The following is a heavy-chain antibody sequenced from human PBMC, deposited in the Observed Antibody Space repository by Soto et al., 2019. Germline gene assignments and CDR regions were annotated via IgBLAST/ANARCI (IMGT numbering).Heavy chain of an antibody. CDR1: GFTFSNYG. J-gene: IGHJ3*02. CDR3: AKDRGGSCCGAFEI. V-gene: IGHV3-30*18. CDR2: ISSDGSNK. Sequence: QVQLVESGGGVVQPGRSLRLSCEVSGFTFSNYGIHWVREAPGKGLEWVAVISSDGSNKYYVDSVKGRFTISRDNSKNTLYLQMNSLRAEDTAVYYCAKDRGGSCCGAFEIWGQGTMVTVSS. D-gene: IGHD2-15*01.